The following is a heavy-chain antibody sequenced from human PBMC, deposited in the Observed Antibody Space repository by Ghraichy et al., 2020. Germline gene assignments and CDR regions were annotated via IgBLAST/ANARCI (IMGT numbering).Heavy chain of an antibody. V-gene: IGHV3-48*03. CDR2: ISSSGGSM. CDR3: ARARFTVVPFDC. D-gene: IGHD3-10*01. Sequence: LSLTCAASGFTFSDYEMHWVRQAPGKGLEWLSSISSSGGSMNYADSVKGRFTISRDNAKNSLFLQMNSLRVEDTATYYCARARFTVVPFDCWGQGTLVTVSS. J-gene: IGHJ4*02. CDR1: GFTFSDYE.